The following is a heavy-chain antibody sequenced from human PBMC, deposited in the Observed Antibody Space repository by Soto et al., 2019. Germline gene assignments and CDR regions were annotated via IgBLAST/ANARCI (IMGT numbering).Heavy chain of an antibody. J-gene: IGHJ6*02. CDR2: ISSSSSYI. Sequence: PGGSLRLSCAASGFTFISYTMNWVRQAPGKGLEWVSSISSSSSYIYYADSVKGRFTISRDSAKNSLYLQMNSLRAEDTAVYYCARDAYYYDSSAIGYYYYYGMDVWGQGTTVTVSS. V-gene: IGHV3-21*01. CDR1: GFTFISYT. D-gene: IGHD3-22*01. CDR3: ARDAYYYDSSAIGYYYYYGMDV.